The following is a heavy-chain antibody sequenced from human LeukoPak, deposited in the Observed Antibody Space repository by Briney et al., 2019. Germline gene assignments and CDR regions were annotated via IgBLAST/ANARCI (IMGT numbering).Heavy chain of an antibody. J-gene: IGHJ6*02. Sequence: GGSLRLSCAASGFTFSSYGMHWVRQAPGKGLEWVAVISYDGSNKYYADFVKGRFTISRDNSKNTLYLQMNSPRAEDTAVYYCAKDLINWAPFTEGKYYYGSGSHYYGMDVWGQGTTVTVSS. V-gene: IGHV3-30*18. CDR3: AKDLINWAPFTEGKYYYGSGSHYYGMDV. D-gene: IGHD3-10*01. CDR2: ISYDGSNK. CDR1: GFTFSSYG.